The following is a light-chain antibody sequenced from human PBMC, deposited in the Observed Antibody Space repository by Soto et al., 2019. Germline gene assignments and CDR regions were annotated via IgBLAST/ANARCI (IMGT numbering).Light chain of an antibody. J-gene: IGKJ1*01. Sequence: EIVLTQSPGTLSLSPGERATLSCRASQSLNNNIYLAWYQQKPGQAPRLLIYGASSRATGIPKQFSRRGSGTDFTLTISRLEPEDFAVYYCQQYGNSPQTFGQGTKV. CDR1: QSLNNNIY. CDR3: QQYGNSPQT. CDR2: GAS. V-gene: IGKV3-20*01.